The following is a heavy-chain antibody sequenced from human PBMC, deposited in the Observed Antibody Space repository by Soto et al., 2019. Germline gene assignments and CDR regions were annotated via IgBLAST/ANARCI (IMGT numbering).Heavy chain of an antibody. V-gene: IGHV4-39*01. Sequence: SETLSLTCTVSGGSISSSSYYWGWIRQPPGKGLEWIGSIYYSGSTYYNPSLKSRVTISVDTSKNQFSLKLSSVTAADTAVYYCARQGEANYYDSSGYYSWFDPWGQGTLVTVSS. CDR3: ARQGEANYYDSSGYYSWFDP. CDR1: GGSISSSSYY. D-gene: IGHD3-22*01. CDR2: IYYSGST. J-gene: IGHJ5*02.